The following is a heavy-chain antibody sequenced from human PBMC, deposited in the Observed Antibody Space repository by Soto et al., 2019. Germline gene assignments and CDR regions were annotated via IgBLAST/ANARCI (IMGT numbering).Heavy chain of an antibody. CDR3: ARDPGLGSSYPPLDY. D-gene: IGHD3-10*01. CDR1: GYTFTSYG. Sequence: QVQLVQSGPEVKKPGASVRVSCKASGYTFTSYGLSWVRQAPGQGLEWMGWISPYNGKRDDSPKFQGRVSMTTDIFTNTGYIELSGLTSADSAIYYCARDPGLGSSYPPLDYWGQGSLVTVSS. J-gene: IGHJ4*01. V-gene: IGHV1-18*04. CDR2: ISPYNGKR.